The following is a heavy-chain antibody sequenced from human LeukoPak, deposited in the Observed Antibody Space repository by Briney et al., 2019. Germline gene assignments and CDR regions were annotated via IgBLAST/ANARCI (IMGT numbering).Heavy chain of an antibody. J-gene: IGHJ4*02. CDR1: GFTFNTYG. CDR3: ARSNLRGYSYGYLDY. D-gene: IGHD5-18*01. CDR2: ISYDGSNK. Sequence: GESLKISCAASGFTFNTYGIHWVRQAPGKGLEWVAVISYDGSNKQYEDSVKGRFTISRDNSKNTLYLQMNSLRAEDTAVYYCARSNLRGYSYGYLDYWGQGTLVTVSS. V-gene: IGHV3-30*03.